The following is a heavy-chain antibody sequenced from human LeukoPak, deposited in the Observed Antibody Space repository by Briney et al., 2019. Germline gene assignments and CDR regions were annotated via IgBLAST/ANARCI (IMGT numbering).Heavy chain of an antibody. CDR1: GFTFSSYD. CDR3: AKATFSSGYYYYH. V-gene: IGHV3-23*01. J-gene: IGHJ4*02. Sequence: GGSLRLSCAASGFTFSSYDMSWVRQAPGKGLDWVSAISGGGGSTYYADSVKGRFTISRDNSMNTQYLQMNSMRAEDTAVYYCAKATFSSGYYYYHWGQGTLVTVSS. D-gene: IGHD3-22*01. CDR2: ISGGGGST.